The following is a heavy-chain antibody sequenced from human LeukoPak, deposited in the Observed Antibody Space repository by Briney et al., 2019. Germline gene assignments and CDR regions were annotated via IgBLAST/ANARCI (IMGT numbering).Heavy chain of an antibody. J-gene: IGHJ4*02. CDR2: ISGSAGST. Sequence: GGSLRLSCAVSGFTFSNFAMSWVRQAPGRGLEWISTISGSAGSTHYADSVKGRFTISRDNSKNTLYLQMNGLRAEDTAVYYCAKDPDHYGSESYLNYWGQGTLVTVSS. CDR3: AKDPDHYGSESYLNY. D-gene: IGHD3-10*01. CDR1: GFTFSNFA. V-gene: IGHV3-23*01.